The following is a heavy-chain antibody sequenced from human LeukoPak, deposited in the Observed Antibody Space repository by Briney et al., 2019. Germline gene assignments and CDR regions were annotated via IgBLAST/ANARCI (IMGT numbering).Heavy chain of an antibody. CDR3: ARARIAAAGPIDY. Sequence: GGALRLSCAASGFTFSSYSMNWVRQAPGKRLEWVSSISSSSSYIYYAASVKDRFTISRDNAKNSLYLQMNSLRAEDTAVYYCARARIAAAGPIDYWGQGTLVTVSS. CDR2: ISSSSSYI. J-gene: IGHJ4*02. D-gene: IGHD6-13*01. V-gene: IGHV3-21*01. CDR1: GFTFSSYS.